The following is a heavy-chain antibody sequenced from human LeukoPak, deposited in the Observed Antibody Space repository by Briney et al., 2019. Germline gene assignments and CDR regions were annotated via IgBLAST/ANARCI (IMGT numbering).Heavy chain of an antibody. CDR3: ARRGYSLDY. J-gene: IGHJ4*02. CDR2: INHSGST. Sequence: SETLSLTCAVYGGSFSGYYWSWIRQPPGKGLEWIGEINHSGSTNYNPSLKSRITISVDTSKIQFSLKLSSVTAADTAVYYCARRGYSLDYWGQGALVTVSS. CDR1: GGSFSGYY. D-gene: IGHD5-18*01. V-gene: IGHV4-34*01.